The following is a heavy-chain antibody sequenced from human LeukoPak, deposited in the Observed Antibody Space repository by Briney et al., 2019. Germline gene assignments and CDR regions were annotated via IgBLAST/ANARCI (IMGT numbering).Heavy chain of an antibody. CDR2: ISWNSGSI. CDR3: AKDSGGGWFDYYYGMDV. V-gene: IGHV3-9*01. CDR1: GFTFDDYA. J-gene: IGHJ6*01. D-gene: IGHD6-19*01. Sequence: PGGSLRLSSAASGFTFDDYAMHWVRQAPGRGLEWVSGISWNSGSIGYADSVKGRFTISRDNAKISLYLQMNSLRAEDTALYYCAKDSGGGWFDYYYGMDVWGQGTTVTVSS.